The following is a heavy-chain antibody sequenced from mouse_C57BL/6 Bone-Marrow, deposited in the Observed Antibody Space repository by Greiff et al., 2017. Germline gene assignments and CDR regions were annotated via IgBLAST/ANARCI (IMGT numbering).Heavy chain of an antibody. Sequence: VQLQQSVAELVRPGASVKLSCTASGFNIKNTYMHWVKQRPEQGLEWIGRIDPANGNTKYAPKFQGKATITADTSSNTAYLQLSSLTSEDTAIYYCARYSYYYGSRSYYAMDYWGQGTSVTVSS. CDR2: IDPANGNT. D-gene: IGHD1-1*01. J-gene: IGHJ4*01. V-gene: IGHV14-3*01. CDR3: ARYSYYYGSRSYYAMDY. CDR1: GFNIKNTY.